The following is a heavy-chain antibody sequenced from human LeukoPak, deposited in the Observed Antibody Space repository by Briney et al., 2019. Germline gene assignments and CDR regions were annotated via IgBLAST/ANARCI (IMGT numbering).Heavy chain of an antibody. CDR1: GGSISSGGHY. Sequence: PSQTLSLTCTVSGGSISSGGHYWSWIRQHPGKGLEWIGYIYYSGSTYYNPSLKGRVTISVDTSKNQFSLKLSSVTAADTAVYYCARDPDTYYYDSSSDAFGIWGQGTMVTVSS. CDR2: IYYSGST. CDR3: ARDPDTYYYDSSSDAFGI. D-gene: IGHD3-22*01. J-gene: IGHJ3*02. V-gene: IGHV4-31*03.